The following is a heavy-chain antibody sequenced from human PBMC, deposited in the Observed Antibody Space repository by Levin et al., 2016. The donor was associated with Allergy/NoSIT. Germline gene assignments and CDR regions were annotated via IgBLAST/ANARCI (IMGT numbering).Heavy chain of an antibody. D-gene: IGHD6-19*01. CDR2: INPYSGST. CDR1: GYTFKTYY. CDR3: ATNGVAGLEAYDI. Sequence: ASVKVSCKASGYTFKTYYMFWVRQAPGQGLEWMGIINPYSGSTTYAQNFQERVTITRDMSTSTAYMDLSSLRSEDTAVYYCATNGVAGLEAYDIWGQGSLVTVSS. V-gene: IGHV1-46*02. J-gene: IGHJ3*02.